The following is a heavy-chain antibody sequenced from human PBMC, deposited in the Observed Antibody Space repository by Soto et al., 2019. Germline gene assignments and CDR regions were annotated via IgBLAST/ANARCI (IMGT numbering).Heavy chain of an antibody. Sequence: ASVKVSCKASGHSITSHYMHWVRQAPGQGLEWMGTIDPTGGIRNYAQRFQGRLTMTRDTSTSTVYMELSSLTSEDTAVYYCATRTTFYYDSSGYYFPYAFDIWGQGTMVTVSS. D-gene: IGHD3-22*01. CDR3: ATRTTFYYDSSGYYFPYAFDI. CDR1: GHSITSHY. V-gene: IGHV1-46*01. CDR2: IDPTGGIR. J-gene: IGHJ3*02.